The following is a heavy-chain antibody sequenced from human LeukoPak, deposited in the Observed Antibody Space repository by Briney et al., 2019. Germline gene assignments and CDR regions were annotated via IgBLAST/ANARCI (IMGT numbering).Heavy chain of an antibody. Sequence: PSEALSLTCAVYGGSFSGYYWSWLRQPPGKGREGVGEINHSGSTNYNPSLKRRVTISVDTSNNQFSLKLSSVTAADTAVYYCARSPVSDSSGREPFDIWGQGTMVTVSS. CDR3: ARSPVSDSSGREPFDI. J-gene: IGHJ3*02. CDR2: INHSGST. D-gene: IGHD3-22*01. CDR1: GGSFSGYY. V-gene: IGHV4-34*01.